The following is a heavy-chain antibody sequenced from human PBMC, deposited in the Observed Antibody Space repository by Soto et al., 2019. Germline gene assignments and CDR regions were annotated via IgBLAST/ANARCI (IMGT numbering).Heavy chain of an antibody. V-gene: IGHV3-11*01. CDR1: GFTLSDYY. Sequence: QVQLVESGGGLVKPEESLRLSCAASGFTLSDYYMTWVRQTPGKGLEWISYISSTGGTVNYADSVKGRFTISRDNIKNSLFLQMTSLRDEDTAVYYCARDGLDYYGLDVWGQGTTVTVSS. CDR2: ISSTGGTV. CDR3: ARDGLDYYGLDV. J-gene: IGHJ6*02.